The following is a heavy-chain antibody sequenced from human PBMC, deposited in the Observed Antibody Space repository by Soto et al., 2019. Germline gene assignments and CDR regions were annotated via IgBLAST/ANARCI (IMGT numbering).Heavy chain of an antibody. J-gene: IGHJ6*03. D-gene: IGHD2-21*02. CDR2: ISGSGGST. Sequence: EVQLLESGGGLVQPGGSLRLSCAASGFTFSSYAMSWVRQAPGKGLEWVSAISGSGGSTYYADSVKGRFTISRDNPNNRLHLQMNGLRAEDTAVYDCANPPTAMVAHYYYYTDVWGKGTKVAVCS. V-gene: IGHV3-23*01. CDR3: ANPPTAMVAHYYYYTDV. CDR1: GFTFSSYA.